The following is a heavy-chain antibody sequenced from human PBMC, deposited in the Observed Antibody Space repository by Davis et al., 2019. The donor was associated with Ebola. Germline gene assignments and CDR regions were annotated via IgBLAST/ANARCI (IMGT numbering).Heavy chain of an antibody. Sequence: GESLKISCAASGFTFSSYSMNWVRQAPGKGLEWVSYISSSGSTIYYADSVKGRFTISRDNAKNSLYLQMNSLRAEDTAVYYCARHLGVWELLDWWYFDLWGRGTLVTVSS. J-gene: IGHJ2*01. CDR2: ISSSGSTI. D-gene: IGHD1-26*01. CDR3: ARHLGVWELLDWWYFDL. V-gene: IGHV3-48*04. CDR1: GFTFSSYS.